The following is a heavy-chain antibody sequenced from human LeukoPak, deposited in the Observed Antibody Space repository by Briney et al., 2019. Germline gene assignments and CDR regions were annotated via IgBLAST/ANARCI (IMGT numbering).Heavy chain of an antibody. J-gene: IGHJ5*02. Sequence: ASVKVSCKASGYTFTGYYMHWVRQAPGQGLEWMGWINPDSGGTNYAQKFQGRVTMTRDTSISTAYMELSRLRSDDTAVYYCAREYYDFWSGYYRDNWFDPWGQGTLVTVSS. CDR1: GYTFTGYY. CDR3: AREYYDFWSGYYRDNWFDP. CDR2: INPDSGGT. D-gene: IGHD3-3*01. V-gene: IGHV1-2*02.